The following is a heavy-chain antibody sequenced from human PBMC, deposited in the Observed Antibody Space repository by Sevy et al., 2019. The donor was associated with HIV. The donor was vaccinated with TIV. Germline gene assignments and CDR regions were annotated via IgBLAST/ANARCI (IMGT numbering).Heavy chain of an antibody. J-gene: IGHJ4*02. CDR3: ARDSVLSPRVFDS. V-gene: IGHV4-59*01. CDR1: GGSMSSYF. CDR2: IYYTGTT. D-gene: IGHD3-10*01. Sequence: SETLSLTCTVSGGSMSSYFWSRIRQPPGKGLEWIGYIYYTGTTNYNPSLKSRLTMSLDTSKNRFSLKLTAVTAADTAVYYCARDSVLSPRVFDSWGQGTLVTVSS.